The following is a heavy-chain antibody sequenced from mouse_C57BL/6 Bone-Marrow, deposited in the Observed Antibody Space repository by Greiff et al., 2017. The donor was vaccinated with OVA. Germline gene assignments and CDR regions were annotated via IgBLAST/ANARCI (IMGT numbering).Heavy chain of an antibody. J-gene: IGHJ4*01. CDR1: GYTFTSYW. CDR2: IDPSDSYT. Sequence: QVQLQQPGAELVRPGTSVKLSCKASGYTFTSYWMHWVKQRPGQGLEWIGVIDPSDSYTNYNQKFKGKATLTVDTSSSTAYMQLSSLTSEDSAVYYCAGRYYYGSSHYAMDYWGQGTSVTVSS. CDR3: AGRYYYGSSHYAMDY. D-gene: IGHD1-1*01. V-gene: IGHV1-59*01.